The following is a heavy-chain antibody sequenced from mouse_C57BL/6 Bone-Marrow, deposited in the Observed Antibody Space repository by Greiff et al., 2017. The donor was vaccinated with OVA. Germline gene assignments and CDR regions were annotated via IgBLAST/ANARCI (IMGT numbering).Heavy chain of an antibody. CDR1: GYTFTSYD. CDR3: ARSLYGPVYFDY. J-gene: IGHJ2*01. V-gene: IGHV1-85*01. Sequence: VQLQQSGPELVKPGASVKLSCKASGYTFTSYDINWVKQRPGQGLEWLGWLYPRDGCPKYHAQFQGKAILTVDTSASTAYMELHSLTSEDSAVYFCARSLYGPVYFDYWGQGTTLTVSS. CDR2: LYPRDGCP. D-gene: IGHD1-1*01.